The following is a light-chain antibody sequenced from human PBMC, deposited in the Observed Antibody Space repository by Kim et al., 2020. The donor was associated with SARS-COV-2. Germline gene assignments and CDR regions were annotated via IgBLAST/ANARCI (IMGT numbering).Light chain of an antibody. CDR3: NPRDSSGNHLRV. CDR1: SLKRFY. V-gene: IGLV3-19*01. Sequence: RQSDRVNCKGDSLKRFYVSWSQQKPGQAPILVIYGKNNRHSGIPDRFSGSSSGNTASLTITGAQAEDEGDYYCNPRDSSGNHLRVFGGGTQLTVL. CDR2: GKN. J-gene: IGLJ3*02.